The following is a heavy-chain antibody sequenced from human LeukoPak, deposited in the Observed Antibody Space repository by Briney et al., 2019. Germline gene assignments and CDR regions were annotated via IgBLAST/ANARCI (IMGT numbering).Heavy chain of an antibody. J-gene: IGHJ4*02. CDR3: ARDLGSLGATLQWFDY. V-gene: IGHV3-7*01. CDR1: GFSFSSYW. CDR2: IKYDRSEI. D-gene: IGHD1-26*01. Sequence: PGGSLRLSCAGSGFSFSSYWMSWVRQAPGKGLEWVANIKYDRSEIHYVGSVKDRFTISRDNSKNTLYLQMNSLRAEDTAVYYCARDLGSLGATLQWFDYWGQGTLVTVSS.